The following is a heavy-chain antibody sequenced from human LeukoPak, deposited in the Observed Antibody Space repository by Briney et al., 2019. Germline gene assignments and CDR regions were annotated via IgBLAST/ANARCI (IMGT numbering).Heavy chain of an antibody. CDR1: GFSFSTFA. CDR2: VYSGGSDA. Sequence: PGGSLRLSCTASGFSFSTFAMAWVRQAPGRGLDWVSGVYSGGSDADYADSVKGRFTISRDNSKNTLYLQMNNLRVEDMAVYYCAKDLTFGDGRWEFDAWGQGSLVTVSS. J-gene: IGHJ5*02. D-gene: IGHD2-21*02. V-gene: IGHV3-23*03. CDR3: AKDLTFGDGRWEFDA.